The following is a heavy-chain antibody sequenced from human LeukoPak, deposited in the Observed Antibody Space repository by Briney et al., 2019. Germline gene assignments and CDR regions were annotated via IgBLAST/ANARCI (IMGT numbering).Heavy chain of an antibody. Sequence: HSGGSLRLSCAASGFTFSSYAMSWVLQAPGKGLEWVSAISGSGGSTYYADSVKGRFTISRDNAKNSLYLQMNSLRAEDTAVYYCARDRGFMVQENWFDPWGQGTLVTVSS. D-gene: IGHD3-10*01. CDR3: ARDRGFMVQENWFDP. V-gene: IGHV3-23*01. J-gene: IGHJ5*02. CDR2: ISGSGGST. CDR1: GFTFSSYA.